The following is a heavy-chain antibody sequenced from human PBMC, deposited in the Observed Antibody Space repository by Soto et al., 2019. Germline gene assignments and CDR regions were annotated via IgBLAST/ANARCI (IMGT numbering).Heavy chain of an antibody. J-gene: IGHJ4*02. CDR1: GYTFTNYG. Sequence: QVQLVQSGAEVKKPGASVKVSCKASGYTFTNYGINWVRQAPGQGLEWMGWISAYNGNTNYAQKLRGSVTMSTVTSTSTASVQLRTLRSADTAVDYCARVDNFAEHGPDYWGQGPLVTVSS. CDR2: ISAYNGNT. V-gene: IGHV1-18*04. D-gene: IGHD1-1*01. CDR3: ARVDNFAEHGPDY.